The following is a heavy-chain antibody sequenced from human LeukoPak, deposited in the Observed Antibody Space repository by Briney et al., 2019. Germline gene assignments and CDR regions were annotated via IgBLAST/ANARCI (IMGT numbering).Heavy chain of an antibody. J-gene: IGHJ4*02. Sequence: GGSLRLSCAASGFTFSSYAMSWVRQAPGKGLEWVSSISSSSSYIYYADSVKGRFTISRDNAKNSLYLQMNSLRAEDTAVYYCARGMDLAEGLVDYWGQGTLVTVSS. CDR2: ISSSSSYI. D-gene: IGHD3-16*01. CDR1: GFTFSSYA. CDR3: ARGMDLAEGLVDY. V-gene: IGHV3-21*01.